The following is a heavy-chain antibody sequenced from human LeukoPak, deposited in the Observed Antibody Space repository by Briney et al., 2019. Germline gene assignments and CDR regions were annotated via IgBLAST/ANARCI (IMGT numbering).Heavy chain of an antibody. V-gene: IGHV1-18*01. CDR3: ARDSSLGCSSTSCYGEYFDY. CDR2: VSPYNGNT. D-gene: IGHD2-2*01. CDR1: GYTFTDYD. Sequence: ASVKVSCKTSGYTFTDYDITWVRQAPGQGLEWMGRVSPYNGNTYYSQRFQGRVTISKDTSTGTAYMDLRNMRDDDTAMYYCARDSSLGCSSTSCYGEYFDYWGQGTLVTVSS. J-gene: IGHJ4*02.